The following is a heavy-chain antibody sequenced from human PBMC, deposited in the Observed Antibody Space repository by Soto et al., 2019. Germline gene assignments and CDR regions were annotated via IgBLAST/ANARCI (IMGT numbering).Heavy chain of an antibody. CDR2: IYYSGST. V-gene: IGHV4-31*03. CDR1: GGSISSGGYY. CDR3: ASASMVRGVIIRHYYGMDV. Sequence: PSETLSLTCTVSGGSISSGGYYWSWIRQHPGKGLEWIGYIYYSGSTYYNPSLKSRVTISVDTSKNQFSLKLSSVTAADTAVYYCASASMVRGVIIRHYYGMDVWGQGTTVTVSS. J-gene: IGHJ6*02. D-gene: IGHD3-10*01.